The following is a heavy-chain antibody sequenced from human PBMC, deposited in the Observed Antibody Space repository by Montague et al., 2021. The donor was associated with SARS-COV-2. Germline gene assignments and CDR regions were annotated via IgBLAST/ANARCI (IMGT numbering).Heavy chain of an antibody. V-gene: IGHV4-4*07. Sequence: SETLSLTCTVSGDSISSFYWNWIRQPAGKGLEWIGRIYASGGTNYNPSLRRRVTMSVETAKNQFSLKPNSGTAADTAAYYCGRGVVAATPVVDYWGRGTLVTVSS. CDR1: GDSISSFY. J-gene: IGHJ4*02. CDR3: GRGVVAATPVVDY. CDR2: IYASGGT. D-gene: IGHD2-15*01.